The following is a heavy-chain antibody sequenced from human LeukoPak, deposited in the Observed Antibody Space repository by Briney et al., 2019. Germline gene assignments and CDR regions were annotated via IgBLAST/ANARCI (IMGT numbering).Heavy chain of an antibody. J-gene: IGHJ4*02. V-gene: IGHV4-34*01. CDR2: INHSGST. Sequence: PSETLSLTCAVYGGSFSGYYWSWIRQPPGKGLEWIGEINHSGSTNHNPSLKSRVTISVDTSKNQFSLKLSSVTAADTAVYYCARWITTEYYFDYWGQGTLVTVSS. D-gene: IGHD4-11*01. CDR3: ARWITTEYYFDY. CDR1: GGSFSGYY.